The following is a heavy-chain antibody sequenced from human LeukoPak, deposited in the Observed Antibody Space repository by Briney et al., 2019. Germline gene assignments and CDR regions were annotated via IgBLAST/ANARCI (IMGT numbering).Heavy chain of an antibody. V-gene: IGHV4-4*07. CDR1: GGSISSYY. CDR2: IYTSGNT. Sequence: PSETLSLTCTVSGGSISSYYWSWIRQPAGKGLEWIGRIYTSGNTNYNPSLKSRVTMSVDTSKNQFSLKLSSVTAADTAVYYCARAGYCSSTSCYFFSGLDVWGQGTTVTVSS. CDR3: ARAGYCSSTSCYFFSGLDV. J-gene: IGHJ6*02. D-gene: IGHD2-2*01.